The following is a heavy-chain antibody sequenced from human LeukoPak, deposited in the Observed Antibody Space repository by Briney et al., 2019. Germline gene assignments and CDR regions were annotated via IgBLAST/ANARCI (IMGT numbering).Heavy chain of an antibody. Sequence: GGSLRLSCVASGLTFSDYAMTWVRQAPGKGLEWVSSTAPVYYADSVKGRFTISRDDSKNTLFLQMNSLRVEDTAIYYCAKDSFSYNGVFDALDVWGQGSMVTVSS. D-gene: IGHD2-8*01. CDR3: AKDSFSYNGVFDALDV. CDR2: TAPV. CDR1: GLTFSDYA. V-gene: IGHV3-23*01. J-gene: IGHJ3*01.